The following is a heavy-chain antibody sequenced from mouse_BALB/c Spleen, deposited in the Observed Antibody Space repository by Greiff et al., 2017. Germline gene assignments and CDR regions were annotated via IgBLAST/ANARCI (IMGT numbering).Heavy chain of an antibody. V-gene: IGHV1-20*02. D-gene: IGHD2-4*01. CDR3: ARTGDYDKGNFDY. CDR2: INPYNGDT. J-gene: IGHJ2*01. CDR1: GYSFTGYF. Sequence: EVQLQQSGPELVKPGASVKISCKASGYSFTGYFMNWVMQSHGKSLEWIGRINPYNGDTFYNQKFKGKATLTVDKSSSTAHMELRSLASEDSAVYYCARTGDYDKGNFDYWGQGTTLTVSS.